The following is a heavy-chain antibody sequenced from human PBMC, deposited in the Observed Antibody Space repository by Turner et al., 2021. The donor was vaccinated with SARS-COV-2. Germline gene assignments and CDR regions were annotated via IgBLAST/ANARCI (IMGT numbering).Heavy chain of an antibody. CDR3: ARDARERSYFDFWSGYLDS. D-gene: IGHD3-3*01. V-gene: IGHV3-30*10. J-gene: IGHJ4*02. CDR2: ISYDGNNK. CDR1: GFPFKNYA. Sequence: VQLLESGGGLVQPGGSLKLSCVYSGFPFKNYAMHWVRQAPGKGLEWVAIISYDGNNKYTTDSLKGRFTISRDNSRSTLYLQMDRLRPEDTAVYYCARDARERSYFDFWSGYLDSWGQGTPVTVSS.